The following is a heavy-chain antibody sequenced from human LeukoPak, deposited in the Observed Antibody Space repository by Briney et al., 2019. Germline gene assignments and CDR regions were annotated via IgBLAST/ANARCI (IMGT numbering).Heavy chain of an antibody. J-gene: IGHJ2*01. CDR3: SRPGDCSGGSCYWYFDL. CDR2: IRSKANSYAT. Sequence: PGGSLRLSCAPSGLTFSGSAMHWVRQASGKGLEWVGRIRSKANSYATTYAASVKGRFTISRDDSKNTAYLRMNSLKTEDTAVYYCSRPGDCSGGSCYWYFDLWGRGTLVTVSS. D-gene: IGHD2-15*01. CDR1: GLTFSGSA. V-gene: IGHV3-73*01.